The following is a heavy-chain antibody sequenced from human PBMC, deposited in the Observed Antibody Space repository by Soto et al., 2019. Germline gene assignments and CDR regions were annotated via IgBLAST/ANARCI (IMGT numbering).Heavy chain of an antibody. CDR3: ARGVSYQLLPLHLDV. V-gene: IGHV1-18*04. D-gene: IGHD2-2*01. Sequence: ASVKVSCKVSGYSFTSYGISWVRQAPGQGLERMGWIGAYKGNTNYAQKLQGRVTMTTDTSTSTAYMELRSLRSDDTAVYYCARGVSYQLLPLHLDVWGQGTTVTVSS. CDR2: IGAYKGNT. J-gene: IGHJ6*02. CDR1: GYSFTSYG.